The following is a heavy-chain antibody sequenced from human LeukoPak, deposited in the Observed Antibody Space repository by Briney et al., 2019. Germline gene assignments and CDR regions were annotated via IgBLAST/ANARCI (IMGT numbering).Heavy chain of an antibody. V-gene: IGHV3-21*01. Sequence: PGGSLRLSCATSGFTFSSYSMNWVRQAPGKGLEWVSSISSSSSYIYYADSVKGRFTISRDNAKNSLYLQMNSLRAEDTAVYYCAREGLLWFGSPYYFDYWGQGTLVTVSS. J-gene: IGHJ4*02. CDR2: ISSSSSYI. CDR3: AREGLLWFGSPYYFDY. D-gene: IGHD3-10*01. CDR1: GFTFSSYS.